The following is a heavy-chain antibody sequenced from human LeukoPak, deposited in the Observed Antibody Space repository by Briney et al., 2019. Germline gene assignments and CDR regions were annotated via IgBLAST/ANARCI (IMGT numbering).Heavy chain of an antibody. Sequence: GASVKVSCKASGYTFTGYYMHWVRQAPGQGLEWMGWINPNSGGTNYAQKFQGRVTMTRDTSISTAYMELSRLRSDDTAVYYCAREQRGSGSPNFDYWGQGTLVTVSS. CDR3: AREQRGSGSPNFDY. V-gene: IGHV1-2*02. D-gene: IGHD3-10*01. J-gene: IGHJ4*02. CDR2: INPNSGGT. CDR1: GYTFTGYY.